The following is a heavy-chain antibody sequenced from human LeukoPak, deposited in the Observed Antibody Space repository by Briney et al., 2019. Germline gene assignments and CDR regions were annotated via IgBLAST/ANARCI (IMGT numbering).Heavy chain of an antibody. Sequence: GGSLRLSCAASGFTVSTNYMSWVRQAPGKGLEWVSVIYSGDTTFYSDSVRGKFTISRDNSKNTLYLQMNSLRAEDTAVYYCASILRSSSGYYFDYWGQGTLVTVSS. V-gene: IGHV3-66*01. CDR1: GFTVSTNY. CDR2: IYSGDTT. CDR3: ASILRSSSGYYFDY. D-gene: IGHD3-10*01. J-gene: IGHJ4*02.